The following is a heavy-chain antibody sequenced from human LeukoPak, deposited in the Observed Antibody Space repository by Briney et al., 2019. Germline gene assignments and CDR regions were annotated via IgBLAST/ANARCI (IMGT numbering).Heavy chain of an antibody. D-gene: IGHD3-22*01. V-gene: IGHV4-34*01. CDR2: INHSGST. CDR3: ARFSLGRYYDSSGYYGYYYYGMDV. Sequence: SETLSLTCAVYGGSFSGYYWSWIRQPPGKGLDSIGEINHSGSTNYNPSLKSRVTISVDTSKNQFSLKLSSVTAADTAVYYCARFSLGRYYDSSGYYGYYYYGMDVWGQGTTVTVSS. CDR1: GGSFSGYY. J-gene: IGHJ6*02.